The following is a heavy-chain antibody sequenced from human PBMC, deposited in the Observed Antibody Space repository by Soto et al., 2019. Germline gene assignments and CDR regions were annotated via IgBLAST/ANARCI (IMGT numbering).Heavy chain of an antibody. Sequence: PGGSLRLSCAASGFTVSRNYMRWVRQAPGKGLEWVSVIYSGGSTYYADSVKGRFTISRDNSKNTLYLQMNSLRAEDTAVYYCARDRIAVAGNPEYFQHWGQGTLVTVSS. CDR2: IYSGGST. J-gene: IGHJ1*01. CDR1: GFTVSRNY. V-gene: IGHV3-66*01. D-gene: IGHD6-19*01. CDR3: ARDRIAVAGNPEYFQH.